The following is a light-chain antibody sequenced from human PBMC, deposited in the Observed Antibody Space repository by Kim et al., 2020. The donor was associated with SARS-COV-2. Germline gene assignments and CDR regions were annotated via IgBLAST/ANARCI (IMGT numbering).Light chain of an antibody. CDR2: QDS. Sequence: SYELTQPPSVSVSPGQTASITCAGDKLGDKYACWYQQKPGQSPVLVIYQDSKRPSGIPERFSGSNSGNTATLTISGTQARDEADYYCQAWDSGTYVFGTG. V-gene: IGLV3-1*01. CDR1: KLGDKY. J-gene: IGLJ1*01. CDR3: QAWDSGTYV.